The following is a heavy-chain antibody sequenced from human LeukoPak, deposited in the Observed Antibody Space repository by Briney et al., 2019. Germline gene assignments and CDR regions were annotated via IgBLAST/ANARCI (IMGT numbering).Heavy chain of an antibody. J-gene: IGHJ6*03. Sequence: SVKVSCKASGGTFSSYAISWVRQAPGQGLEWMGGIIPIFGTANYAQKFQGRVTITADESTSTAYMELSSLRSEDTAVYYCARDRGRVTIHSMDVWGKGTTVTVSS. D-gene: IGHD4-11*01. CDR2: IIPIFGTA. CDR3: ARDRGRVTIHSMDV. CDR1: GGTFSSYA. V-gene: IGHV1-69*01.